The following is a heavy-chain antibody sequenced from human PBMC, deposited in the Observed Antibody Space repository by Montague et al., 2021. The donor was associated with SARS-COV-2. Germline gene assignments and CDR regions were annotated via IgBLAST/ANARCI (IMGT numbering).Heavy chain of an antibody. D-gene: IGHD3-10*01. V-gene: IGHV4-34*01. CDR1: GGSITESS. Sequence: SETLSPTCAVYGGSITESSWTWIRQVPGKGLEWLGEVDPRGGATHRPSLRDRLTVSVDRPKNQVSLSLTSVNAADTAVYFCARVNKGYYQYPGGLSWFDPWGQGTLVIVST. CDR3: ARVNKGYYQYPGGLSWFDP. J-gene: IGHJ5*01. CDR2: VDPRGGA.